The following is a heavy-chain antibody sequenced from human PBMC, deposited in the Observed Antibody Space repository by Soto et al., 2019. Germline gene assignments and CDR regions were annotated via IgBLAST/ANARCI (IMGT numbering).Heavy chain of an antibody. Sequence: SETLSLTCSVSDGSVSSGNYYWTWIRQPPGKGLEWIGDIHSSGSTLYNPSLKSRVTISVDTSMNQFSLKLTSLTAADTGLYYCARDSLDLFDSWGQGTLVTVSS. CDR1: DGSVSSGNYY. D-gene: IGHD1-7*01. CDR3: ARDSLDLFDS. J-gene: IGHJ4*02. CDR2: IHSSGST. V-gene: IGHV4-61*01.